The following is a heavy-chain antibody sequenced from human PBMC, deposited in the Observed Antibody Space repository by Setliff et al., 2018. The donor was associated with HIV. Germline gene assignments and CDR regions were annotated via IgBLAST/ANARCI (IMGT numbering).Heavy chain of an antibody. CDR3: AASYGSSWFGPFDY. Sequence: LSLTCSVSGASVSSGTYSWGWIRQPPGKGLEWIGSLYSSGRTFFKSSLRSRVTISVDTSRNQFSLRLDSSTAADTAIYFCAASYGSSWFGPFDYWGQGTLVTVSS. V-gene: IGHV4-39*01. CDR1: GASVSSGTYS. CDR2: LYSSGRT. J-gene: IGHJ4*02. D-gene: IGHD6-13*01.